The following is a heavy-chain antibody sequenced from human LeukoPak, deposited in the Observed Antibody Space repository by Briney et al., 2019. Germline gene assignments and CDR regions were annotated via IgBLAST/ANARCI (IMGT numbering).Heavy chain of an antibody. CDR3: ARNHDYSMGL. Sequence: SETLSLTCAVSGDSISSNNWWSWVRQFPGKGLEWIGEIYRTDNPTYNPSLKSRVTISLDKSRNQFSLMLTSVTAADTAVYYGARNHDYSMGLWGQGTTVTVSS. D-gene: IGHD1-14*01. CDR2: IYRTDNP. J-gene: IGHJ6*02. CDR1: GDSISSNNW. V-gene: IGHV4-4*02.